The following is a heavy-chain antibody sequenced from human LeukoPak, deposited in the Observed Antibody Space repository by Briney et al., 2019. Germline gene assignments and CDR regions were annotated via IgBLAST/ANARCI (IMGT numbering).Heavy chain of an antibody. CDR3: ARGRGIAAEYDY. J-gene: IGHJ4*02. CDR2: INHSGST. D-gene: IGHD6-13*01. V-gene: IGHV4-34*01. CDR1: GGSFSLYY. Sequence: VNLYHTSVASGGSFSLYYWTCIRQPTGKGPEWIGEINHSGSTNYNPSLKSRVTISVDTSKNQFSLKLSSVTAADTAVYYCARGRGIAAEYDYWGQGTLVTVSS.